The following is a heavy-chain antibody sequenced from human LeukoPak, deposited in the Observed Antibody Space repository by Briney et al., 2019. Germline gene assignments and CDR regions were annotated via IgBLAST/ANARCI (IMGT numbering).Heavy chain of an antibody. J-gene: IGHJ4*02. V-gene: IGHV4-59*12. CDR1: GGSISGYY. CDR3: AREGRNFYGSGSQNFDY. Sequence: SETLSLTCTVSGGSISGYYWSWIRQPPGKGLEWIGYIYYSGSTSYNPSLKSRVTISVDTSKNQFSLKLSSVTAADTAVYYCAREGRNFYGSGSQNFDYWGQGTLVTVSS. CDR2: IYYSGST. D-gene: IGHD3-10*01.